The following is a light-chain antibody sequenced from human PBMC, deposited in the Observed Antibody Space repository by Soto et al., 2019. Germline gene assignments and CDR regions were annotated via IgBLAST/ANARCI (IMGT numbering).Light chain of an antibody. CDR2: EVS. V-gene: IGLV2-14*01. J-gene: IGLJ2*01. CDR1: SSDVGGYNY. CDR3: SSYTSSSTLV. Sequence: QSVLTQPASVSGSPRQSITISCSGTSSDVGGYNYVSWYQQHPGKAPKLMIYEVSSRPSGVSNRFSGSKSGNTASLTISGLQAEDEADYYCSSYTSSSTLVFGRGTKLTVL.